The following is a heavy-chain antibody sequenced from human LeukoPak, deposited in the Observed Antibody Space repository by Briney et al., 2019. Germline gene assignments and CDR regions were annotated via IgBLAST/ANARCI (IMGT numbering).Heavy chain of an antibody. CDR3: AREGYSSSWCYFDY. CDR2: ISSSSTTI. CDR1: GFTFSNYE. J-gene: IGHJ4*02. D-gene: IGHD6-13*01. V-gene: IGHV3-48*03. Sequence: GGTLRLSCAASGFTFSNYEMNWVRQAPGKGLEWVSYISSSSTTIKYADSVKGRFTISRDNAKNSLYLQMNSLRAEDTAAYYCAREGYSSSWCYFDYWGQGTLVTVSS.